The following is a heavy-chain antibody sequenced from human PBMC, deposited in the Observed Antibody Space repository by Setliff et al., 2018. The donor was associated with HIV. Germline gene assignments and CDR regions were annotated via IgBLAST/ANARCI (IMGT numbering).Heavy chain of an antibody. J-gene: IGHJ4*02. V-gene: IGHV4-4*09. CDR1: GGSISSYF. CDR3: ARHQEDHYYGSGSYYKPFDY. CDR2: LYTSGST. D-gene: IGHD3-10*01. Sequence: PSETLSLTCSVSGGSISSYFWSWIRQPAGKGLEWVGYLYTSGSTNYNPSLKSRVTISVDTSKNQFSLELSSVTAADTAVYYCARHQEDHYYGSGSYYKPFDYWGQGTLVTVSS.